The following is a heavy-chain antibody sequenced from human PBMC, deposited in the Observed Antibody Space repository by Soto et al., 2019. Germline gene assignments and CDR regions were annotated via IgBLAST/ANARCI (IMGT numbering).Heavy chain of an antibody. V-gene: IGHV1-3*01. J-gene: IGHJ6*02. Sequence: ASVKVSCKASGYTFTSYSMHWVRQAPGQRLEWMGWINAGNGNTKYSQKFQGRVTITRDTSASTAYMELSSLRSEDTAVYCCARDDHCSGGSCYSVLYYYYYGMDVWGQGTTVTVSS. CDR2: INAGNGNT. D-gene: IGHD2-15*01. CDR3: ARDDHCSGGSCYSVLYYYYYGMDV. CDR1: GYTFTSYS.